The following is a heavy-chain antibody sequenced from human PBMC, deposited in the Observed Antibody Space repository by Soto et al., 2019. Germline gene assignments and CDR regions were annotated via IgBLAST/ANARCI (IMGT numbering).Heavy chain of an antibody. D-gene: IGHD3-22*01. V-gene: IGHV4-39*01. CDR2: IYYSGST. CDR3: ARRGYDSSGYDFDY. J-gene: IGHJ4*02. CDR1: GGSISSSSYY. Sequence: QLQLQESGPGLVKPSETLSPTCTVSGGSISSSSYYWGWIRQPPGKGLEWIGSIYYSGSTYYNPSLKSRVTISVATSKTQFSLKLSSVTAADTAVYYWARRGYDSSGYDFDYWGQGTLVTVSS.